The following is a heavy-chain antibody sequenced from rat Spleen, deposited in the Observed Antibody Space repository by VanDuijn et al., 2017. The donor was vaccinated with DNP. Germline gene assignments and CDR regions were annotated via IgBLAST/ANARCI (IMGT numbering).Heavy chain of an antibody. CDR1: GFTFNDFY. Sequence: EVHLVESGGGLVQPGRSLKLSCVASGFTFNDFYMAWVRQTPQKGLEWVASIRYAGDNKEYGDSGKGRFTISRDNGKNSLYLHMDSLKSEDTATYYCARHPLYGGYMYFDSWGQGVMVTVSS. V-gene: IGHV5-22*01. CDR3: ARHPLYGGYMYFDS. D-gene: IGHD1-11*01. J-gene: IGHJ2*01. CDR2: IRYAGDNK.